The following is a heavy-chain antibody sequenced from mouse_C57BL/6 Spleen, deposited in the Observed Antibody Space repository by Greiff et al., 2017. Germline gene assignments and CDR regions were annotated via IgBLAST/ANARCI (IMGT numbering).Heavy chain of an antibody. V-gene: IGHV5-4*03. Sequence: EVKLVESGGGLVKPGGSLKLSCAASGFTFSSYAMSWVRQTPEKRLEWVATISDGGSYTYYPDNVKGRFTISRDNAKNNQYLQMSHLKSEDTAMYYSARDRGSWYFDVWGTGTTVTVSS. CDR1: GFTFSSYA. CDR2: ISDGGSYT. D-gene: IGHD1-1*01. CDR3: ARDRGSWYFDV. J-gene: IGHJ1*03.